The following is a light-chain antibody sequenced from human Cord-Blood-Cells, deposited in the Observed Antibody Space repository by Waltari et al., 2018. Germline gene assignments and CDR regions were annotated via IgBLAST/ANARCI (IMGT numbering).Light chain of an antibody. V-gene: IGKV3-15*01. Sequence: EIVFTQCSATRSMCLGERATTSCRASQSFSSNLAWYQQKPGQAPSLLIYGASTRATGIPARYSGSLSRTDFTLTNSSLQSEDFAVYYCQQYNNWSPHTFGEGTKVEIK. J-gene: IGKJ4*01. CDR1: QSFSSN. CDR3: QQYNNWSPHT. CDR2: GAS.